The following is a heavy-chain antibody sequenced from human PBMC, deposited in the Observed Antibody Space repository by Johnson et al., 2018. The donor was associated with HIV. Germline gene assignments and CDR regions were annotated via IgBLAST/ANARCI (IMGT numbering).Heavy chain of an antibody. CDR2: ISGSGGST. V-gene: IGHV3-23*04. J-gene: IGHJ3*02. Sequence: EVQLVESGGGVVRPGGSLRLSCATSGFTFDDYGMSWVRQAPGKGLEWVSAISGSGGSTYYADSVKGRFTISRDNSKNTLYLQMNSLRAGDTAVYYCAGIAAAGGDAFDIWGQGTMVTVSS. D-gene: IGHD6-13*01. CDR1: GFTFDDYG. CDR3: AGIAAAGGDAFDI.